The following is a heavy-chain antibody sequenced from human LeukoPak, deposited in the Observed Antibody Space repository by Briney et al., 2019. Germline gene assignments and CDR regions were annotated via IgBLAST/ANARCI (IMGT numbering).Heavy chain of an antibody. J-gene: IGHJ4*02. Sequence: TSETLSLTCTVSGGSISSYYWSWIRQPPGKGLEWIGYIYYSGSTNYNPSLKSRVTISVDTSKNQFSLKLSSVTAADTAVYYCARLRYSRTFDYWGQGTLVTVSS. D-gene: IGHD6-13*01. CDR1: GGSISSYY. CDR3: ARLRYSRTFDY. V-gene: IGHV4-59*12. CDR2: IYYSGST.